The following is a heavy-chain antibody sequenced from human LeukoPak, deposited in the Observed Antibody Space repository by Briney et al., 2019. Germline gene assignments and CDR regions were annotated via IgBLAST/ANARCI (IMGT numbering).Heavy chain of an antibody. CDR2: ISGSGGST. Sequence: GGSLRLSCAASGFTFSSYGMSWVRQAPGKGLEWVSAISGSGGSTYYADSVKGRFTISRDNSKNTLYLQMNSLRAEDTAVYYCAKGYGSGSYYPYYFDYWGQGTLVTVSS. CDR3: AKGYGSGSYYPYYFDY. CDR1: GFTFSSYG. V-gene: IGHV3-23*01. J-gene: IGHJ4*02. D-gene: IGHD3-10*01.